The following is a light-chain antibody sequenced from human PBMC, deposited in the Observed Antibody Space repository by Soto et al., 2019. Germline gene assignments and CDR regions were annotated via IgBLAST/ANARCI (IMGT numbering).Light chain of an antibody. CDR2: EVS. CDR1: SSDVGSYNL. J-gene: IGLJ3*02. Sequence: QSVLTQPASVSGSPGQSITISCTGTSSDVGSYNLVSWYQQLPGKAPKLMIYEVSKRPSGVSNRFSGSKSGNTASLTISGLQAEDEADYYCCSYADSSTSWVFGGGTKVTVL. CDR3: CSYADSSTSWV. V-gene: IGLV2-23*02.